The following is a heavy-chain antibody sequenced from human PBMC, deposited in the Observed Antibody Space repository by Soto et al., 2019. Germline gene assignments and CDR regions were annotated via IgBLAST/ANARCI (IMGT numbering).Heavy chain of an antibody. Sequence: GGSLRLSCEVSGFTFNNYGMNWVRQAPDKGLEWVSTIGRGGDTYYADSVKGRFTISRDNFKNTLFLQMNSLRAEDTALYYCAKDQSNSNPLYYFDFWGPGTLVTVSS. V-gene: IGHV3-23*01. CDR2: IGRGGDT. CDR1: GFTFNNYG. J-gene: IGHJ4*02. D-gene: IGHD3-22*01. CDR3: AKDQSNSNPLYYFDF.